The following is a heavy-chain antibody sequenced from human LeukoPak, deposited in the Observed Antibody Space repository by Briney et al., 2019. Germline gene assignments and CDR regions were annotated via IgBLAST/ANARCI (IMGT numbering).Heavy chain of an antibody. CDR1: GFTFSSYW. D-gene: IGHD6-19*01. CDR3: SRYSSTWHGVDV. J-gene: IGHJ6*02. V-gene: IGHV3-7*02. CDR2: IKQDGSEQ. Sequence: GGSLRLSCTASGFTFSSYWMKWVRQAPGKGLEWVASIKQDGSEQYYVDSVKGRFTISRDNAKNSLYLQMNSLRAEDTAVYYCSRYSSTWHGVDVWGQGTTVTVSS.